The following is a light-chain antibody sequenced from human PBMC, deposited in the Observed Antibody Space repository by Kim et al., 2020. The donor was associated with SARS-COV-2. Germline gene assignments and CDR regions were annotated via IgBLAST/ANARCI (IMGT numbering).Light chain of an antibody. J-gene: IGKJ2*01. CDR2: GAS. Sequence: LSPGERAPLSCRASQSVSSSYLAWYQQKPGQAPCLLIYGASSRAAGIPDRFSGSGSGTDFTLTITRLEPEDFAVYYCQQYGSSPYTFGQGTKLEI. CDR1: QSVSSSY. CDR3: QQYGSSPYT. V-gene: IGKV3-20*01.